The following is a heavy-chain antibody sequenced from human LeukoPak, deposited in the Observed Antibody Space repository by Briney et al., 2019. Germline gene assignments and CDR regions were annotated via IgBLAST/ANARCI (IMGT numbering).Heavy chain of an antibody. CDR1: GFTFSSYS. J-gene: IGHJ6*03. Sequence: GGSLRLSCAASGFTFSSYSMNWVRQAPGKGLEWVSSISSSSSSYIYYADSVKGRFTISRDNARNSLYLQMNSLRAEDTAVYYCARNGAPVVTAITPYYYYMDVWGKGTTVTISS. V-gene: IGHV3-21*01. CDR2: ISSSSSSYI. D-gene: IGHD2-21*02. CDR3: ARNGAPVVTAITPYYYYMDV.